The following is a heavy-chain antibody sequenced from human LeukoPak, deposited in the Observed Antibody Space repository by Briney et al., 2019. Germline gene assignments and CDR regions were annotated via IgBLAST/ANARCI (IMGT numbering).Heavy chain of an antibody. Sequence: ASVKVSCKASGYTFTSYDINWVRQATGQGLGGMGCMNPNSGNTGYAQKFQGRVTMTRDTSISTAYMELSRLRSDDTAVYYCARVGYYYDSSGYFDYWGQGTLVTVSS. J-gene: IGHJ4*02. D-gene: IGHD3-22*01. CDR2: MNPNSGNT. CDR1: GYTFTSYD. V-gene: IGHV1-8*02. CDR3: ARVGYYYDSSGYFDY.